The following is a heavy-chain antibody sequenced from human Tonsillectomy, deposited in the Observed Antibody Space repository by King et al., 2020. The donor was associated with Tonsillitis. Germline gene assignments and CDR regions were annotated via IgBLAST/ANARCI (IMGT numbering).Heavy chain of an antibody. J-gene: IGHJ3*02. Sequence: QLQESGPGLVKPSETLSLTCTVSGGSISSSSYYWGWIRQPPGQGLEWIGSIYYSGSTYYNPSLKSRVTISVDTSKNQFSLKLSSVTAADTAVYYCARRSRDIVYDAFDIWGQGTMVTVSS. V-gene: IGHV4-39*01. CDR2: IYYSGST. D-gene: IGHD5-12*01. CDR3: ARRSRDIVYDAFDI. CDR1: GGSISSSSYY.